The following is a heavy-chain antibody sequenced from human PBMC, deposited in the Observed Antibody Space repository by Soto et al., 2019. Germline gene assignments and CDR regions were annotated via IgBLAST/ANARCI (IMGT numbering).Heavy chain of an antibody. D-gene: IGHD6-19*01. Sequence: GGSLRLSCAASGFTFSSYSMNWVRQAPGKGLEWVSSISSSSSYIYYADSVKGRFTISRDNAKNSLYLQMNSLRAEDTAVYYCAREADSSGWLNHAFDIWGQGTMVTVSS. CDR2: ISSSSSYI. CDR1: GFTFSSYS. J-gene: IGHJ3*02. CDR3: AREADSSGWLNHAFDI. V-gene: IGHV3-21*01.